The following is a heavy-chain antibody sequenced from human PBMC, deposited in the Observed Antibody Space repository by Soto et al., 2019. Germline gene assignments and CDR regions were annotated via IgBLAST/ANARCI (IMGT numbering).Heavy chain of an antibody. CDR3: AKDLFRYSSGWYAVAFDI. CDR2: ISWNSGSI. Sequence: EVQLVESGGGLVQPGRSLRLSCAASGFTFDDYAMHWVRQAPGKGLEWVSGISWNSGSIGYADSVKGRFTISRDNAKNSLYLQMNSLGAEDTALYYCAKDLFRYSSGWYAVAFDIWGQGTMVTVSS. CDR1: GFTFDDYA. D-gene: IGHD6-19*01. J-gene: IGHJ3*02. V-gene: IGHV3-9*01.